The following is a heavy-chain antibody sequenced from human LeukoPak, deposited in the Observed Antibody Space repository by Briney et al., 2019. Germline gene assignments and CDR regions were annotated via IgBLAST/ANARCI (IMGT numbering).Heavy chain of an antibody. Sequence: GGSLRLSCSASGFTFSSYAMHWVRQAPGKGLEYVSSVSTSGGGTYYADSVKGRFSISRDNAKNTLYLQMSSLRPEDTAVYYCVKCVSPVGYSSGYYYDHWGQGTLVTVSS. CDR2: VSTSGGGT. CDR1: GFTFSSYA. J-gene: IGHJ4*02. CDR3: VKCVSPVGYSSGYYYDH. D-gene: IGHD3-22*01. V-gene: IGHV3-64D*09.